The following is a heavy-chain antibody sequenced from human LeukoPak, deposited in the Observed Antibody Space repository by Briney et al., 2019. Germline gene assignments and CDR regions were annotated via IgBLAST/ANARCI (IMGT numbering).Heavy chain of an antibody. CDR2: ISGSGGST. J-gene: IGHJ4*02. Sequence: GGSLRLSCAASGFTFSSYAMSWVRHAPGKGLEWVSAISGSGGSTYYADSVKGRFTISRDNSKTTLYLQMNSLRAEDTAVYYCAKTPKVAVAAHFDYWGQGTLVTVSS. CDR3: AKTPKVAVAAHFDY. V-gene: IGHV3-23*01. CDR1: GFTFSSYA. D-gene: IGHD6-19*01.